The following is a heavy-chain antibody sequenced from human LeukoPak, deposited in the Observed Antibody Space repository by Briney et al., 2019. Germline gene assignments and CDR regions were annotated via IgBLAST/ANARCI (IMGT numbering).Heavy chain of an antibody. J-gene: IGHJ4*02. D-gene: IGHD5-12*01. CDR2: FYRGDST. CDR1: GFSVSSSY. CDR3: AREVVSILSYFDS. Sequence: PGGSLRLSCAASGFSVSSSYMYWVRQAPGKGLEWVSFFYRGDSTYYAESVRGRFTISRDNSKNTLYLLMNSLIPEDTAVYYCAREVVSILSYFDSWGQGTLVTVSS. V-gene: IGHV3-53*01.